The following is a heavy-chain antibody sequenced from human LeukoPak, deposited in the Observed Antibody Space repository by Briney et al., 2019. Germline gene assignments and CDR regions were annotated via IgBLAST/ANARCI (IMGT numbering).Heavy chain of an antibody. J-gene: IGHJ4*02. CDR2: IYYSGST. CDR3: ARWGYYYDSSGYYSCDY. D-gene: IGHD3-22*01. CDR1: GGSISSYY. V-gene: IGHV4-59*01. Sequence: SETLSLTCPVSGGSISSYYWSWIRQPPGKGLEWIGYIYYSGSTNYNPSLKSRVTISVDTSKNQFSLKLSSVTAADTAVYYLARWGYYYDSSGYYSCDYWGQGTLVSVSS.